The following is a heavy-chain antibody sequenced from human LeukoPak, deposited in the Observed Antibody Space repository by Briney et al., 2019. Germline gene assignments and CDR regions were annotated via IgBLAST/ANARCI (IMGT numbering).Heavy chain of an antibody. CDR3: ARPPYSYVANWFDP. D-gene: IGHD5-18*01. J-gene: IGHJ5*02. Sequence: ASVKVSCKASGYTFTGYYMHWVRQAPGQGLEWMGWINPNSGGTNYAQKFQGRVTMTRDTSISTTYMELSRLRSDDTAVYYCARPPYSYVANWFDPWGQGTLVTVSS. V-gene: IGHV1-2*02. CDR2: INPNSGGT. CDR1: GYTFTGYY.